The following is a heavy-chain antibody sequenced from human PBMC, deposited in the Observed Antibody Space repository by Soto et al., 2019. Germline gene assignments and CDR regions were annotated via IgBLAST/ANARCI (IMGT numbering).Heavy chain of an antibody. CDR3: VRTTL. D-gene: IGHD1-1*01. Sequence: EVQLVESGGGLVQPGGSLRLSCAASGFIFSSHWMSWVRQAPGKGPEWVANIKEDGSEKYYVDSVKGRFTISRDNAKNSLSLQMNRLRAEDTAVYYCVRTTLWGQGTLVTVSS. CDR2: IKEDGSEK. CDR1: GFIFSSHW. V-gene: IGHV3-7*01. J-gene: IGHJ4*02.